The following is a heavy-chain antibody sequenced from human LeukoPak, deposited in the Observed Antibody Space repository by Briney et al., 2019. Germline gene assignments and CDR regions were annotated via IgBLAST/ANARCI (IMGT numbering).Heavy chain of an antibody. V-gene: IGHV3-30-3*01. CDR2: ISHDGNNK. J-gene: IGHJ4*02. D-gene: IGHD5-12*01. Sequence: HTGGSLRLSCAASGFTFSSNVMHWVRQAPGKGLEWVAVISHDGNNKNYADSVKGRFTISRDNAKNSLYLQMNSLRDEDTAVYYCARDILTKQAYSGYDNWGQGTLVTVSS. CDR1: GFTFSSNV. CDR3: ARDILTKQAYSGYDN.